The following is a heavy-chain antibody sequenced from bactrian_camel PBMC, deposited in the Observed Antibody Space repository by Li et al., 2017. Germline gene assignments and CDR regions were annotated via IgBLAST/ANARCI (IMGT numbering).Heavy chain of an antibody. CDR3: AANPLGGRCFLNDRFFDH. CDR2: ISPGGGSS. CDR1: GFTYATYC. Sequence: HVQLVESGGASVHSGESLELSCQASGFTYATYCMGWFRQAPGQKREAVAAISPGGGSSIYTDPVQGRFTITRDNSKDTLYLRMDSLKPEDTAMYYCAANPLGGRCFLNDRFFDHWGLGTQVTVS. V-gene: IGHV3S60*01. J-gene: IGHJ4*01. D-gene: IGHD7*01.